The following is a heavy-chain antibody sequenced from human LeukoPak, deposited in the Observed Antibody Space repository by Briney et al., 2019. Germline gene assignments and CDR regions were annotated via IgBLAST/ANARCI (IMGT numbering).Heavy chain of an antibody. CDR1: GFTFDDYG. D-gene: IGHD3-10*01. Sequence: GGSLRLSCEGSGFTFDDYGMNWVRQAPGKGLEWVSVIYSGGSTYYADSVKGRFTISRDNSKNTLYLQMNSLRAEDTAVYYCARDPGGWFDPWGQGTLVTVSS. CDR3: ARDPGGWFDP. V-gene: IGHV3-66*01. J-gene: IGHJ5*02. CDR2: IYSGGST.